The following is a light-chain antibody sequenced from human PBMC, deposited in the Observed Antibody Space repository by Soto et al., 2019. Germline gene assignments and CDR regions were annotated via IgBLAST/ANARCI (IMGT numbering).Light chain of an antibody. CDR1: SSDIGGRHF. Sequence: QSALTQPASVSGSPGQSITISCTGTSSDIGGRHFVSWYQQQSGKAPKLVIYEVTDRPSGVSDRFSGSKSGNTASLTISGLQPEDEADYYCSSYTSSSLYVFGTGTKVTVL. V-gene: IGLV2-14*01. J-gene: IGLJ1*01. CDR2: EVT. CDR3: SSYTSSSLYV.